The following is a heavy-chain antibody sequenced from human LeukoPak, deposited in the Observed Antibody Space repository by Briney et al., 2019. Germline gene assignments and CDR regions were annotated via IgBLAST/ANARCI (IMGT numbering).Heavy chain of an antibody. Sequence: PSETLSLTCTVSGGSISSSSYYWGWIRQPPGKGLEWIGSIYYSGSTYYNPSLKSRVTISVDTSKNQFSLKLSSVAAADTAVYYCARGDNEEEMATITDSWFDPWGQGTLVTVSS. D-gene: IGHD5-24*01. CDR1: GGSISSSSYY. J-gene: IGHJ5*02. CDR2: IYYSGST. CDR3: ARGDNEEEMATITDSWFDP. V-gene: IGHV4-39*07.